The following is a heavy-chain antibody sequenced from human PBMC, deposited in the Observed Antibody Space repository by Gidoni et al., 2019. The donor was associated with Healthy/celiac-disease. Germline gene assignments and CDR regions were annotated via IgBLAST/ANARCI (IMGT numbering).Heavy chain of an antibody. J-gene: IGHJ4*02. CDR2: INPNSGGT. V-gene: IGHV1-2*02. CDR3: ARAKYQLLYGIGY. D-gene: IGHD2-2*02. Sequence: VQVVQSGAEVKKPGASVKVSCTASGYTFTGYYMHWVRPAPGQGLEWMGWINPNSGGTNYAQKFQGRVTMTRDTSISTAYMELSRLRSDDTAVYYCARAKYQLLYGIGYWGQGTLVTVSS. CDR1: GYTFTGYY.